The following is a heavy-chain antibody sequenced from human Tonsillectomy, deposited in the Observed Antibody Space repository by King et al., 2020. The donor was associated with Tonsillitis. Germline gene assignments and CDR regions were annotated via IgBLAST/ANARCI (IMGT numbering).Heavy chain of an antibody. Sequence: VQLVESGGGLVQPGGSLRLSCAASGFMLSSYNMNWVRQAPGKGLEWVSHISRRSSDIYYADSVKGRFTISRDDARNSLYLQMNSLRPEDTAVYYCARGFRRCSGGTCLSLRAFDSWGPGALVTVSP. CDR3: ARGFRRCSGGTCLSLRAFDS. CDR2: ISRRSSDI. CDR1: GFMLSSYN. V-gene: IGHV3-48*04. D-gene: IGHD2-15*01. J-gene: IGHJ4*02.